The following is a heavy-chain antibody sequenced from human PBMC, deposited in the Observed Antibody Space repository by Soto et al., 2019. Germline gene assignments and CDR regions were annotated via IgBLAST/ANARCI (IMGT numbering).Heavy chain of an antibody. CDR3: ARGPLYYFDY. Sequence: EVHLVESGGGLVKPGGSLRLSCEDSGFTFSSYTMNWVRRAPGKGLEWVSSISSRSTNTHYADSVRGRFTISRDNAKRSLYLQMNSLRAEDTAVYYCARGPLYYFDYWGQGTLDTVSS. CDR1: GFTFSSYT. J-gene: IGHJ4*02. V-gene: IGHV3-21*01. CDR2: ISSRSTNT.